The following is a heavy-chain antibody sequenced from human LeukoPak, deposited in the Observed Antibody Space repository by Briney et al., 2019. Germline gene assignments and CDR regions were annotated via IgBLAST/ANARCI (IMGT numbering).Heavy chain of an antibody. CDR2: IHTSGST. CDR3: ARDPEGHGYYFDY. V-gene: IGHV4-4*07. CDR1: GGSTSNYF. D-gene: IGHD3-3*01. J-gene: IGHJ4*02. Sequence: SETLSLTCTVSGGSTSNYFCTWLRQSAGEGLEWIGRIHTSGSTNYNPSLKSRVSMSVDTSKNQFSLKLSSVIAADTAVYYCARDPEGHGYYFDYWGQGALVTVSS.